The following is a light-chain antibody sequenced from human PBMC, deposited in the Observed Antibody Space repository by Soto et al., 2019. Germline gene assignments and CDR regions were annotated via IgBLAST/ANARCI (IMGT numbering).Light chain of an antibody. V-gene: IGLV2-8*01. J-gene: IGLJ2*01. Sequence: QSVLTQPPSASGSPGQSVTISCTGTSSDVGGYKYVSWYQQHPGKAPQLMIYEVSKRPSGVPDRFSGSKSGNTASLTVSGLQAEYEADYYCSSYAGSNNLVFGGGTQLTVL. CDR3: SSYAGSNNLV. CDR2: EVS. CDR1: SSDVGGYKY.